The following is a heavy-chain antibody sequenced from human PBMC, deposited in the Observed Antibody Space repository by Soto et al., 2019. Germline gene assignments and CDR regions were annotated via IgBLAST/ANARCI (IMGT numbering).Heavy chain of an antibody. CDR3: ARGGCSGGSCYLGRGFDY. J-gene: IGHJ4*02. CDR2: IIPIFGTA. V-gene: IGHV1-69*12. Sequence: QVQLVQSGAEVKKPGSSVKVSCKASGGTFSSYAISWVRQAPGQGLEWMGGIIPIFGTANYAQKFQGRVTITADESTSTAYMELSSRRSEDTAVYYCARGGCSGGSCYLGRGFDYWGQGTLVTVSS. D-gene: IGHD2-15*01. CDR1: GGTFSSYA.